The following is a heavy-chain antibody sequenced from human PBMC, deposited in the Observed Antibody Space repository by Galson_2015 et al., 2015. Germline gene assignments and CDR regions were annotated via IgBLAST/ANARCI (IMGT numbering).Heavy chain of an antibody. CDR1: GGTFSSYA. J-gene: IGHJ5*02. CDR2: IIPIFGIA. CDR3: ARANCSSTSCYRTNWFDP. D-gene: IGHD2-2*02. V-gene: IGHV1-69*10. Sequence: SVKVSCKASGGTFSSYAISWVRQVPGQGLEWMGWIIPIFGIANYAQKFQGRVTIPADKSTSTAYMELSSLRSEDTAVYYCARANCSSTSCYRTNWFDPWGQGTLVTVSS.